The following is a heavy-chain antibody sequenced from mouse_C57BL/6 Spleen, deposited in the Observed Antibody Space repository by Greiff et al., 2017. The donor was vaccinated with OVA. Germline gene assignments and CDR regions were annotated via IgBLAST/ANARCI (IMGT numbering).Heavy chain of an antibody. CDR1: GFTFSSYG. Sequence: EVKVVESGGDLVKPGGSLKLSCAASGFTFSSYGMSWVRQTPDKRLEWVATISSGGSYTYYPDSVKGRFTISRDNAKNTLYLQMSSLKSEDTAMYYCARDVGDYWGQGTSVTVSS. CDR2: ISSGGSYT. CDR3: ARDVGDY. J-gene: IGHJ4*01. V-gene: IGHV5-6*01.